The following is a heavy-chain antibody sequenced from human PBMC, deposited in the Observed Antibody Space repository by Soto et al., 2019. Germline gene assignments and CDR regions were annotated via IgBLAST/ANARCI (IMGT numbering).Heavy chain of an antibody. CDR3: AKPGGDIVVVPAAPNWFDP. V-gene: IGHV3-23*01. D-gene: IGHD2-2*01. Sequence: EVQLLESGGGLVQPGGSLRLSCAASGFTFSSYAMSWVRQAPGKGLEWVSAISGSGGSTYYADSVKGRFTISRDNSKNTLYLQMTSLRAEDTAVYYCAKPGGDIVVVPAAPNWFDPWGQGTLVTVSS. CDR1: GFTFSSYA. J-gene: IGHJ5*02. CDR2: ISGSGGST.